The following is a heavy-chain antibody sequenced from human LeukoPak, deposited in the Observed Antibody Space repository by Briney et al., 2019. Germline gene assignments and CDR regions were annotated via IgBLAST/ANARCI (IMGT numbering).Heavy chain of an antibody. CDR3: ASRHTHEIDCGGDCYFLYYYYMDV. J-gene: IGHJ6*03. CDR1: GFTFNNYW. Sequence: GGSLRLSCVVSGFTFNNYWMSWVRQAPGKGLEWVATMRQDGGEIYYVDSVRGRFTISRDNAKNSLYLQMNSLRAEDTAVYYCASRHTHEIDCGGDCYFLYYYYMDVWGKGTTVTVSS. D-gene: IGHD2-21*01. CDR2: MRQDGGEI. V-gene: IGHV3-7*01.